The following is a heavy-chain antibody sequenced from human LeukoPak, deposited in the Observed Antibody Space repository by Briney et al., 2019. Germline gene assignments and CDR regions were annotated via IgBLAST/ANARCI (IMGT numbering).Heavy chain of an antibody. CDR1: GFTFSSYA. J-gene: IGHJ6*03. Sequence: GGSLRLSCAASGFTFSSYAMSWVRQAPGKGLEWVSAISGTGATTYYADSVKGRFTISRDNSENTLYLQMNSLRGEDTAVYYCARILGGLFRDYYYYMDVWGKGTTVTVSS. CDR2: ISGTGATT. V-gene: IGHV3-23*01. CDR3: ARILGGLFRDYYYYMDV. D-gene: IGHD3-10*01.